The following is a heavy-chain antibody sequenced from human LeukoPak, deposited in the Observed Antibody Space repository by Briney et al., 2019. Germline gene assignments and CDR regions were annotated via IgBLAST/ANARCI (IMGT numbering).Heavy chain of an antibody. CDR3: ARSRAGYYFDY. V-gene: IGHV3-48*01. Sequence: GGSLRLSCAASGFTVSSNYMSWVRQAPGKGLEWVSYISSSGSNTYYADSVKGRFTISRDNAKSSLYLQMNSLRAEDTAVYYCARSRAGYYFDYWGQGTLVTVSS. CDR2: ISSSGSNT. D-gene: IGHD6-19*01. CDR1: GFTVSSNY. J-gene: IGHJ4*02.